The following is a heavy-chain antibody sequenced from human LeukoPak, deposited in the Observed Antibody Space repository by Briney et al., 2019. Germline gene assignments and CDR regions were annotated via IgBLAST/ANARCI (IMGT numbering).Heavy chain of an antibody. Sequence: GRSLRLSCAASGFTFSDYYMTWVRQAPGKGLECVSYLSTSGNTIYYADSVKGRFTISRDNAKNSLYLQMNSLRDEDTAVYYCAREAISSRLEETAWGKGTTVIVSS. CDR3: AREAISSRLEETA. J-gene: IGHJ6*03. D-gene: IGHD6-6*01. V-gene: IGHV3-11*01. CDR2: LSTSGNTI. CDR1: GFTFSDYY.